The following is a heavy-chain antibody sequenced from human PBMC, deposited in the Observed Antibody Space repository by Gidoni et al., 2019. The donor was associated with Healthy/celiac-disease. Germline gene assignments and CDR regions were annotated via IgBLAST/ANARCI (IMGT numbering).Heavy chain of an antibody. J-gene: IGHJ4*02. CDR1: GGSISSYY. CDR2: IYYSGST. D-gene: IGHD2-2*01. Sequence: QVQLQESGPALVKPSETLSLTCTVSGGSISSYYWSWIRQPPGKGLAWIGYIYYSGSTNYNPSLKSRVTISVDTAKNQFSLKLSSVTAADTAVYYCARDGSTSEAYFDYWGQGTLVTVSS. CDR3: ARDGSTSEAYFDY. V-gene: IGHV4-59*01.